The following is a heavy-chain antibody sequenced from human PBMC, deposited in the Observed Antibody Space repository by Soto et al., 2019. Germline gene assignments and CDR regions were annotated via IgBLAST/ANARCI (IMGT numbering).Heavy chain of an antibody. CDR2: IYYSGST. J-gene: IGHJ4*02. V-gene: IGHV4-39*01. CDR3: ARHTPAISISDH. Sequence: QLQLQESGPGLVKPSETLSLTCTVSGGSISSSSYYWVWIRQPPGKGLEWIGSIYYSGSTYYNPSLKSRVAISVDTSKNPFSLKLSYVTAADTAVYYCARHTPAISISDHWGQGTLVTVSS. CDR1: GGSISSSSYY. D-gene: IGHD2-15*01.